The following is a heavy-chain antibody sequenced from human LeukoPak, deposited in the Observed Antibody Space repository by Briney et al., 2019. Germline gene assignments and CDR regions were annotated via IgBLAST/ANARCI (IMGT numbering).Heavy chain of an antibody. J-gene: IGHJ4*02. CDR3: ARGTEYYGSGSYYNGDY. D-gene: IGHD3-10*01. CDR2: INHSGST. Sequence: SETLSLTCAVYGGSFSGYYWSWIRQPPGKGLEWIGEINHSGSTNYNPSLKSRVTISVDTSKNQFSLELSSVTAADTAVYYCARGTEYYGSGSYYNGDYWGQGTLVTVSS. CDR1: GGSFSGYY. V-gene: IGHV4-34*01.